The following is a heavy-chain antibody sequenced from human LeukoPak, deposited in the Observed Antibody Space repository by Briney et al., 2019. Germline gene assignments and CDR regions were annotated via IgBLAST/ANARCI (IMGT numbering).Heavy chain of an antibody. CDR1: GXSIXSGGYS. V-gene: IGHV4-61*08. Sequence: LXLTXXXXGXSIXSGGYSWSWIRQXPGRGVEWIAHIYNGVNTNYNPSLKSRVTISVDTSKNQFSLRLNSVTAADTAVYYCARSRAFNSGAFDPWGQGSLVTVSS. CDR3: ARSRAFNSGAFDP. J-gene: IGHJ5*02. CDR2: IYNGVNT. D-gene: IGHD1-26*01.